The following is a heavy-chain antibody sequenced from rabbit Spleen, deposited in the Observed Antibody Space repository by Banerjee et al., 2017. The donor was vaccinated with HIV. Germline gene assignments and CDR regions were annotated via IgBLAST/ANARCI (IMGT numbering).Heavy chain of an antibody. CDR3: ARDLLGVIGWNFYL. CDR1: GFTLSSYW. J-gene: IGHJ4*01. V-gene: IGHV1S45*01. Sequence: QEQVVESGGGLVQPEGSLALSCKASGFTLSSYWMCWVRQAPGKGLEWIACIDPDYGSTYYARWPKGRFTISKTSSTTVTLQMTSLTAADRATYFCARDLLGVIGWNFYLWGPGTLVTVS. D-gene: IGHD1-1*01. CDR2: IDPDYGST.